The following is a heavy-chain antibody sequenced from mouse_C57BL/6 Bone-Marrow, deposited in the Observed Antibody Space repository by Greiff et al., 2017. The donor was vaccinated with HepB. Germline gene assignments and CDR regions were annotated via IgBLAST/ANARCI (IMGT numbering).Heavy chain of an antibody. Sequence: QVQLQQSGAELVKPGASVKLSCKASGYTFTSYWMQWVKQRPGQGLEWIGEIDPSDSYTNYNQKFKGKATLTVDTSSSTAYMQLSSLTSEDSAVYYCARGGSWGQGTSVTVSS. CDR1: GYTFTSYW. V-gene: IGHV1-50*01. J-gene: IGHJ4*01. CDR3: ARGGS. CDR2: IDPSDSYT.